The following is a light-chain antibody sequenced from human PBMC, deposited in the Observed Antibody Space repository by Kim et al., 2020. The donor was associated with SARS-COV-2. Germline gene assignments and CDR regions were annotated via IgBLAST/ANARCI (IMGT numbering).Light chain of an antibody. Sequence: VSPGQTANITCSGDKLGDKYACWYQQKPGQSPVLVIYQDSKRPSGIPERFSGSNSGNTATLTISGTQAMDEADYYCQAWDSSTWVFGGGTQLTVL. CDR3: QAWDSSTWV. J-gene: IGLJ3*02. CDR1: KLGDKY. V-gene: IGLV3-1*01. CDR2: QDS.